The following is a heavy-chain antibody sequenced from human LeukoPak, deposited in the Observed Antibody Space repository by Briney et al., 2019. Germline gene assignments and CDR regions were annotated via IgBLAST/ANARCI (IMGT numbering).Heavy chain of an antibody. CDR3: ASPPNVDI. CDR1: GGSISSSSYY. CDR2: IYYSGST. V-gene: IGHV4-39*01. J-gene: IGHJ3*02. Sequence: SETLSLTCTVSGGSISSSSYYWGWIRQPPGKGLKWIGSIYYSGSTYYNPSLKSRVTISVDTSKNQFSLKLSSVTAADTAVYYCASPPNVDIWGQGTMVTVSS.